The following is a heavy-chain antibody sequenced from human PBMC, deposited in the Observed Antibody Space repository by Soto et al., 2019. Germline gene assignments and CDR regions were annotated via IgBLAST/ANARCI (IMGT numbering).Heavy chain of an antibody. Sequence: GGSLRLSCAASGFTFSRFEMHWVRQAPGKGLEWVSYISSSGNTMYYADSVKGRFTISRDNAKNSLYLQMNSLRAEDTAVYSCARVADYSNFFDSWGQGTLVTVSS. CDR2: ISSSGNTM. CDR1: GFTFSRFE. J-gene: IGHJ4*02. V-gene: IGHV3-48*03. CDR3: ARVADYSNFFDS. D-gene: IGHD4-4*01.